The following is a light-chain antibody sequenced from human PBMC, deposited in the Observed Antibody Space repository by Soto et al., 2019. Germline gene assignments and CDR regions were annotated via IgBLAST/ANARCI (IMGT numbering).Light chain of an antibody. CDR3: QQRSNWPPLT. Sequence: EIVLTQSPATLSLSPGERATLSCRASQSVRSYVACYQQKPGQAPRLLIYDASNRATGIPARFSGSGSGTDFTLTMSSLEPEDFAVYYCQQRSNWPPLTFGGGTKVEIK. CDR1: QSVRSY. J-gene: IGKJ4*01. V-gene: IGKV3-11*01. CDR2: DAS.